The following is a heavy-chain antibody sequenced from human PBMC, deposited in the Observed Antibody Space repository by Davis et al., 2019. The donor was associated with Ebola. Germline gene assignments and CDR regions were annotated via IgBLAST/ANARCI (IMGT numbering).Heavy chain of an antibody. J-gene: IGHJ6*03. CDR3: AKETNYYMDV. CDR1: GFTFSSYA. V-gene: IGHV3-23*01. CDR2: ISGSGGST. Sequence: GESLKISCAASGFTFSSYAMSWVRQAPGKGLEWVSGISGSGGSTNGRFIISRDNSKNTLYLQMNRLRAEDTAVYYCAKETNYYMDVWGKGTTVTVSS.